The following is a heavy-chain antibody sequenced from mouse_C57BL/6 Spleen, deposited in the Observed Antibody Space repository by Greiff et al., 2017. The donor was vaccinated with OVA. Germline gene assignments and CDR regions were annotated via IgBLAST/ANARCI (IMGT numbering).Heavy chain of an antibody. J-gene: IGHJ3*01. CDR1: GYTFTSYW. CDR3: ARWSHDHAWFAY. CDR2: IDPSDSET. V-gene: IGHV1-52*01. Sequence: VQLQQSGAELVRPGSSVKLSCKASGYTFTSYWMHWVKQRPIQGLEWIGNIDPSDSETHYNQKFKDKATLTVDKSSSTAYMQLSSLTSEDSAVYYCARWSHDHAWFAYWGQGTLVTVSA. D-gene: IGHD6-2*01.